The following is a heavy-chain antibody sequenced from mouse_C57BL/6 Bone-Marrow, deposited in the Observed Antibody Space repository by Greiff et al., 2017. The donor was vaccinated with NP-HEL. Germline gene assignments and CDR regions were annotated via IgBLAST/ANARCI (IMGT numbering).Heavy chain of an antibody. D-gene: IGHD2-5*01. V-gene: IGHV5-12*01. CDR3: ARRYSNYGYYAMDY. CDR2: ISNGGGST. Sequence: EVMLVESGGGLVQPGGSLKLSCAASGFTFSDYYMYWVRQTPEKRLEWVAYISNGGGSTYYPDTVKGRITISRDNAKNTLYLQMSRLKYEDTAMYYCARRYSNYGYYAMDYWGQGTSVTVSS. J-gene: IGHJ4*01. CDR1: GFTFSDYY.